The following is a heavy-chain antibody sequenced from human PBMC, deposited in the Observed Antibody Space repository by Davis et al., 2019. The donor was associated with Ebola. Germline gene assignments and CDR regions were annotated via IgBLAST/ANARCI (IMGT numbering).Heavy chain of an antibody. CDR1: GGSISSSSYY. V-gene: IGHV4-39*01. CDR3: ALSGGTYCSGGSCSLDY. J-gene: IGHJ4*02. Sequence: SETLSLTCTVSGGSISSSSYYWGWIRQPPGKGLEWIGSIYYSGSTYYNPSLKSRVTISVDTSKNQFSLKLSSVTAADTAVYYCALSGGTYCSGGSCSLDYWGQGTLVTVSS. D-gene: IGHD2-15*01. CDR2: IYYSGST.